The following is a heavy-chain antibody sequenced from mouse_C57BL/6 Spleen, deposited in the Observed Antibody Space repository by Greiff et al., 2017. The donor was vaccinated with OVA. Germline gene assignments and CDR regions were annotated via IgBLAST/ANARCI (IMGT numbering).Heavy chain of an antibody. CDR2: INPNNGGT. CDR1: GYTFTDYY. J-gene: IGHJ3*01. D-gene: IGHD1-1*01. CDR3: ARGGTVVARTWFAY. Sequence: VQLQQSGPELVKPGASVKISCKASGYTFTDYYMNWVKQSHGKSLEWIGDINPNNGGTSYNQKFKGKATLTVDKSSSTAYMELRILTSEDSAVYYCARGGTVVARTWFAYWGQGTLVTVSA. V-gene: IGHV1-26*01.